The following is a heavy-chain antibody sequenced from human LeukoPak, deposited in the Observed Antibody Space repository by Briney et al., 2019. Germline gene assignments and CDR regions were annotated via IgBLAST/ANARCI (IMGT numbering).Heavy chain of an antibody. CDR2: ISYDGSNK. V-gene: IGHV3-30*03. J-gene: IGHJ4*02. CDR3: ATTHPSYCSGGSCYIDY. CDR1: GFTFSSYG. Sequence: GRSLRLSCAASGFTFSSYGMPWVRQAPGKGLEWVAVISYDGSNKYYADSVKGRFTISRDNSKNTLYLQMNSLRAADTAVYYCATTHPSYCSGGSCYIDYWGQGTLVTVSS. D-gene: IGHD2-15*01.